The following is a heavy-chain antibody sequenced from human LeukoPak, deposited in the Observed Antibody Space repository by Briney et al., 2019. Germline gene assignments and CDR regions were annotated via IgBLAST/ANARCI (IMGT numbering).Heavy chain of an antibody. D-gene: IGHD5-12*01. CDR3: AKDKGYSGYDFPFDY. V-gene: IGHV3-21*04. CDR1: GFTFSSYS. Sequence: PGGSLRLSCAASGFTFSSYSMNWVRQAPGKGLEWVSSISSSSSYIYYADSVKGRFTISRDNSKNTLYLQMNSLRAEDTAVYYCAKDKGYSGYDFPFDYWGQGTLVTVSS. CDR2: ISSSSSYI. J-gene: IGHJ4*02.